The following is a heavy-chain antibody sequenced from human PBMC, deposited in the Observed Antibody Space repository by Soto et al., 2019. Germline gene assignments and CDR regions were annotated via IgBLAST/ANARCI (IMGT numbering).Heavy chain of an antibody. CDR1: RFTFSSYG. J-gene: IGHJ6*02. V-gene: IGHV3-33*08. CDR3: ARDGARGFGGALYYYYYVMDV. Sequence: PGGSLRLSCAASRFTFSSYGIHWVRQAPGKGLEWVAVIWYDGSNKYYADSVKGRFTISRDNSKNTLYLQMNSLRAEDTAVYYCARDGARGFGGALYYYYYVMDVGGQGTTVTVSS. D-gene: IGHD3-10*01. CDR2: IWYDGSNK.